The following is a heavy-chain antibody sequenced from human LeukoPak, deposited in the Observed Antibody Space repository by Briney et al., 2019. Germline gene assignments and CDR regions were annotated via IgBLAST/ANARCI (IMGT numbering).Heavy chain of an antibody. CDR2: IYSGGST. J-gene: IGHJ4*02. V-gene: IGHV3-66*01. CDR1: GFTVSSNY. CDR3: AHAGYCSGGSCFPLGY. D-gene: IGHD2-15*01. Sequence: GGSLRLSCAASGFTVSSNYMTWVRQAPGKGLEWVSVIYSGGSTYYTDSVKGRFTISRDNSKNTLYLQMNRLRAEDTVVYYCAHAGYCSGGSCFPLGYWGQGTLVTVSS.